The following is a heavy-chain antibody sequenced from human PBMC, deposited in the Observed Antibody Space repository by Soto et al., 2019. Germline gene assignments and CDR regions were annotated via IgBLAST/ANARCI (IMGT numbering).Heavy chain of an antibody. J-gene: IGHJ4*02. D-gene: IGHD2-21*01. CDR2: ISSSSSYI. Sequence: EVQLVESGGGLVKPGGSLRLSCAASGFTFSSYSMNWVRQAPGKGLEWVSSISSSSSYIYYADSVKGRFTISGDNAKNSLYLQMNSRIAADTAVYYCARVERAYCSGDCYDYWGQGTLVTVSS. V-gene: IGHV3-21*01. CDR3: ARVERAYCSGDCYDY. CDR1: GFTFSSYS.